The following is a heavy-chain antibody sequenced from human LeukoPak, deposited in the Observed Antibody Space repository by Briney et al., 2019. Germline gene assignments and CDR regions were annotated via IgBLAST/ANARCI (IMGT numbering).Heavy chain of an antibody. Sequence: PSETLSLTCAVYDGSFSGYYWSWIRQPPGKGLEWIGEINHSGSTNYNPSLKSRVTISLDTSKSQFSLKVRYVTAADTAVYYCARLARDGYISGWFDPWGQGTLVTVSS. CDR1: DGSFSGYY. V-gene: IGHV4-34*01. D-gene: IGHD5-24*01. CDR2: INHSGST. J-gene: IGHJ5*02. CDR3: ARLARDGYISGWFDP.